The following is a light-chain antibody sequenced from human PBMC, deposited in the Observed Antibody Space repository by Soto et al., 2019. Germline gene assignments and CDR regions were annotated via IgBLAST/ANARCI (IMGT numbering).Light chain of an antibody. CDR1: QTVQTY. V-gene: IGKV1-39*01. CDR3: QQTYTAPGT. J-gene: IGKJ1*01. Sequence: DIQMTQSPSPLSASVGDSVTITCRASQTVQTYLNWYRHKPGKAPELLIYAASRLQSGVPSRFSGSGSGTYFILTINCLQPDDVATYYCQQTYTAPGTFGQGTKVEI. CDR2: AAS.